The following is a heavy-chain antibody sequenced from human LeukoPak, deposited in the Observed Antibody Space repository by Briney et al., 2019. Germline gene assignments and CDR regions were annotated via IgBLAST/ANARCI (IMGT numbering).Heavy chain of an antibody. CDR2: IYSGGST. D-gene: IGHD5-24*01. Sequence: GGSLRLSCAASGFTVSSNYMSWVRQAPGKGLEWVSVIYSGGSTYYADSVKGRFTISRDNSKNTLYLQMNSLRAEDTAVYYCAKVRWLQLLDCFDYWGQGTLVTVSS. CDR3: AKVRWLQLLDCFDY. CDR1: GFTVSSNY. V-gene: IGHV3-53*01. J-gene: IGHJ4*02.